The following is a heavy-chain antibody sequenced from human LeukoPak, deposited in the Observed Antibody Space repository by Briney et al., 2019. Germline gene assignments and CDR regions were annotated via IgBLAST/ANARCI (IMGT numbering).Heavy chain of an antibody. CDR2: IYYSGST. CDR1: GGSFSSYY. Sequence: SETLSLTCTVSGGSFSSYYWSWIRQPPGKGLEWIGYIYYSGSTNYNPSLKSRVTISVDTSKNQFSLKLSSVTAADTAVYYCARHGVTESSSFDYWGQGTLVTVSS. D-gene: IGHD6-13*01. J-gene: IGHJ4*02. V-gene: IGHV4-59*08. CDR3: ARHGVTESSSFDY.